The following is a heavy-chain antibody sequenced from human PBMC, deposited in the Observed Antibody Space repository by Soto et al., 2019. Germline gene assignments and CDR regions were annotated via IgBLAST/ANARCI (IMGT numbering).Heavy chain of an antibody. J-gene: IGHJ4*02. CDR3: ARSGYYYDRNNYSSNDY. Sequence: PSLTCTASGDSISSYYWSWIRQPAGEGLEWIGRIYTSGSTNYNPSLKSRVTMSVDTSKNQFSLKLSSVTAADTAVYYCARSGYYYDRNNYSSNDYWGQGTLVTVSS. V-gene: IGHV4-4*07. CDR2: IYTSGST. D-gene: IGHD3-22*01. CDR1: GDSISSYY.